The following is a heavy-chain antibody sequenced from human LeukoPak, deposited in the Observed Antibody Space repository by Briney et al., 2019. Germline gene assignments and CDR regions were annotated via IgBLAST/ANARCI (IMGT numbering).Heavy chain of an antibody. V-gene: IGHV1-69*13. D-gene: IGHD6-13*01. Sequence: SAKVSCKASGGTFSSYAISWVRQAPGQGLEWMGGIIPIFGTANYAQKFQGRVTITADESTSTAYMELSSLRSEDTAVYYCARDSGQQLGYYYYGMDVWGKGTTVTVSS. CDR3: ARDSGQQLGYYYYGMDV. CDR1: GGTFSSYA. J-gene: IGHJ6*04. CDR2: IIPIFGTA.